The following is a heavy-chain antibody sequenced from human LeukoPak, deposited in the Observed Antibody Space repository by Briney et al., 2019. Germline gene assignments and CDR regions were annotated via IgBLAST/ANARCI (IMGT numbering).Heavy chain of an antibody. D-gene: IGHD3-16*02. CDR2: ISAYNGNT. CDR1: GGTFSSYA. V-gene: IGHV1-18*01. J-gene: IGHJ4*02. Sequence: GASVKVSCKASGGTFSSYAISWVRQAPGQGLEWMGWISAYNGNTNYAQKLQGRVTMTTDTSTSTAYMELRSLRSDDTAVYYCARKTFVTPSDYWGQGTLVTVSS. CDR3: ARKTFVTPSDY.